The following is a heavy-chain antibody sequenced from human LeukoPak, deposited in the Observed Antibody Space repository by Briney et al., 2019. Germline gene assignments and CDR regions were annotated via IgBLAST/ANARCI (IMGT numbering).Heavy chain of an antibody. CDR2: ISAYNGNT. V-gene: IGHV1-18*01. D-gene: IGHD5-18*01. J-gene: IGHJ6*02. CDR3: ARDIGGYSYGYGYYYGMDV. Sequence: ASVKVSCKPSGYTFTSYGISWVRQAPGQGLEWMGWISAYNGNTNYAQKLQGRVTMTTDTSTSTAYMELRSLRSDDTAVYYCARDIGGYSYGYGYYYGMDVWGQGTTVTVSS. CDR1: GYTFTSYG.